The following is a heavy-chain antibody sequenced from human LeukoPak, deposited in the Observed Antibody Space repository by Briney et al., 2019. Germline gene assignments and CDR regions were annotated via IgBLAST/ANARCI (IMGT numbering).Heavy chain of an antibody. CDR1: GYTFTSYW. D-gene: IGHD5-24*01. J-gene: IGHJ4*02. V-gene: IGHV5-51*01. CDR2: IHPGDSDT. CDR3: ARRRGDGYNLVDY. Sequence: GESLKISCRGSGYTFTSYWIGWVRQMPGKGLEWMGIIHPGDSDTRYSPSFQGQVTISADKSISTAYLQWSSLKASDTAMYYCARRRGDGYNLVDYWGQGTLVTVSS.